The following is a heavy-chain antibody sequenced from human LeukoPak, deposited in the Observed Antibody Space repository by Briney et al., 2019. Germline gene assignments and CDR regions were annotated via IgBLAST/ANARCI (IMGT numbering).Heavy chain of an antibody. CDR1: GDSISRSTYY. Sequence: PSETLSLTCTVSGDSISRSTYYWAWIRQPPGKGLEWIGSVYYGRSPYFNPSLESRATISVDTSKNHFSLKMSSVTAAETAVYYCARSSGTGTFSYWGQGTLVTVSS. D-gene: IGHD6-25*01. CDR3: ARSSGTGTFSY. CDR2: VYYGRSP. J-gene: IGHJ4*02. V-gene: IGHV4-39*02.